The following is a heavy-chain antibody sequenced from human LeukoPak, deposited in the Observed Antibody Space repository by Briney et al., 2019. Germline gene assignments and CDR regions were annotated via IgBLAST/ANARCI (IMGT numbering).Heavy chain of an antibody. CDR1: GFTLSTYA. V-gene: IGHV3-23*01. Sequence: PGGSLRLSCAASGFTLSTYAMSWVRQTPGKGLEWVAATSSSDAGTYHADSVKGRFTISRDNSKNTLYLQMNSLRAEDTAVYYCARDLALGSGDFDIWGQGTMVTVSS. CDR3: ARDLALGSGDFDI. J-gene: IGHJ3*02. D-gene: IGHD2-15*01. CDR2: TSSSDAGT.